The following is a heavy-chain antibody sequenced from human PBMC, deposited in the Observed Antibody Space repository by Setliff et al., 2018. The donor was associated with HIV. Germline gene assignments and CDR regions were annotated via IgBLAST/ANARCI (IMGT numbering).Heavy chain of an antibody. Sequence: SETLSLTCSVSGGSISTYHWSWIRQPPGKGLEWIGYIYKSGSTNYSPSLKSRVTISPGTSKNQFSMKLRSVTAADTAVYYCARLRSELGVFDYWVQGTLVTVS. CDR3: ARLRSELGVFDY. V-gene: IGHV4-59*08. CDR1: GGSISTYH. J-gene: IGHJ4*02. D-gene: IGHD1-26*01. CDR2: IYKSGST.